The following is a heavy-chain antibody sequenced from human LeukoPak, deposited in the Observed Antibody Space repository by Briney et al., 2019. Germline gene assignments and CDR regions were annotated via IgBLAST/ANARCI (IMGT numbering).Heavy chain of an antibody. J-gene: IGHJ3*02. CDR3: AVQYYYGSGEGSAFDI. V-gene: IGHV1-2*02. CDR1: GYTFTGYY. CDR2: INPNRGGT. D-gene: IGHD3-10*01. Sequence: ASARVSCKASGYTFTGYYMHWVRQAPGQGFEWLGWINPNRGGTKYAERFQGRVTMTRDTSISTAYMELSRLRSDDTAVYYCAVQYYYGSGEGSAFDIWGQGTMVTVSS.